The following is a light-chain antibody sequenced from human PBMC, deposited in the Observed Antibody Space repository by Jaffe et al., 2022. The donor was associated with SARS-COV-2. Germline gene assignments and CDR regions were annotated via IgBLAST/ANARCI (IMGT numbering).Light chain of an antibody. CDR2: STN. J-gene: IGLJ3*02. CDR3: ATWDDSLNGPV. V-gene: IGLV1-44*01. CDR1: DSNIGSNT. Sequence: QSVLTQPPSASATPGQRVTMSCSGSDSNIGSNTVNWYQQIPGTAPKLLIYSTNQRPSGVPDRFSGSESGTSASLAISGLQSEDEADYYCATWDDSLNGPVFGGGTRLTVL.